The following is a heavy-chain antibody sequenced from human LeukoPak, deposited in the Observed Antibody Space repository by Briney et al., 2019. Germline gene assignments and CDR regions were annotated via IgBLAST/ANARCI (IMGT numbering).Heavy chain of an antibody. D-gene: IGHD3-10*01. J-gene: IGHJ5*02. Sequence: PGGSLRLSCAASGFTFSYYGMHWVRQAPGKGLEWVAFIRYDGGDKFYAASVKGRFTISRDTSRNTLYLQMNSLRLEDTAVYYCAKDLMRDRWFGESWGQGTLVTVSP. CDR2: IRYDGGDK. V-gene: IGHV3-30*02. CDR3: AKDLMRDRWFGES. CDR1: GFTFSYYG.